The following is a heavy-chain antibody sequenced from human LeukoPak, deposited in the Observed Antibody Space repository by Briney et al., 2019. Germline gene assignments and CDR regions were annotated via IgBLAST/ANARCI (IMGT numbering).Heavy chain of an antibody. Sequence: SETLSLTCTVSGGSISSGGYYWSWIRQHPGKGLEWIGYIYYSGSTYYNPSLKSRVTISVDTSKNQFSLELSSVTAADTAVYYCARAPYSNYGIDYWGQGTLVTVSS. J-gene: IGHJ4*02. CDR3: ARAPYSNYGIDY. CDR1: GGSISSGGYY. D-gene: IGHD4-11*01. V-gene: IGHV4-31*03. CDR2: IYYSGST.